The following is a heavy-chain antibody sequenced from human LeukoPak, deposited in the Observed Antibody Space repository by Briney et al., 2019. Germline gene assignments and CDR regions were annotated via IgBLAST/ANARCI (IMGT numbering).Heavy chain of an antibody. CDR3: AKGGDHVYYFDY. CDR2: ISGSGGST. CDR1: GFTFSDYY. Sequence: GGSLRLSCAASGFTFSDYYMSWIRQAPGKGLEWVSAISGSGGSTYYADSVKGRFTISRDNSKNTLYLQMNSLRAEDTAVYYCAKGGDHVYYFDYWGQGTLVTVSS. J-gene: IGHJ4*02. V-gene: IGHV3-23*01. D-gene: IGHD2-21*02.